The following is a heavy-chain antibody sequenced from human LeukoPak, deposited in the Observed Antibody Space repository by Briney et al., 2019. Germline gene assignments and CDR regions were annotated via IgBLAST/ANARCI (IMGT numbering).Heavy chain of an antibody. CDR3: AIRSGSYYNSAFDI. V-gene: IGHV1-24*01. CDR1: GYTLTELS. J-gene: IGHJ3*02. D-gene: IGHD3-10*01. Sequence: GASVKVSCKVSGYTLTELSMHWVRQAPGKGLEWMGGFDPEDGVTIYAQKFQGRVTMTEDTSTDTAYMELSSLRSEDTAVYYCAIRSGSYYNSAFDIWGQGTMVTVSS. CDR2: FDPEDGVT.